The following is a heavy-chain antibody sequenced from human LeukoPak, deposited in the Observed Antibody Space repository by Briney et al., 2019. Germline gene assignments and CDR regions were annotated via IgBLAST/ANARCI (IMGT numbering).Heavy chain of an antibody. V-gene: IGHV3-7*01. CDR1: GFTFSSYW. Sequence: GGSLRLSCAASGFTFSSYWMSWVRQAPGKGLEWVANIKQDGSEKYYVDSVKGRFTISRDNAKNSLYMQMNSLRAEDTAVYYCARSPPSRVDGDAFDIWGQGTMVTVSS. D-gene: IGHD2-15*01. J-gene: IGHJ3*02. CDR3: ARSPPSRVDGDAFDI. CDR2: IKQDGSEK.